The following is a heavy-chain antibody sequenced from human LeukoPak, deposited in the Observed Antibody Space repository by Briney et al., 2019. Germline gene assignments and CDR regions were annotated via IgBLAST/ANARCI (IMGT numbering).Heavy chain of an antibody. CDR2: IYTSGST. J-gene: IGHJ4*02. D-gene: IGHD3-22*01. Sequence: PSETLSLTCTVSGGSISSYYWTWIRQPAGKGLEWIGRIYTSGSTNYNPSLKSRVTMSVDTSKNQFSLKLSSVTAADTAVYYCARVTGYMIEDYFDYWGQGTLVTVSS. CDR1: GGSISSYY. CDR3: ARVTGYMIEDYFDY. V-gene: IGHV4-4*07.